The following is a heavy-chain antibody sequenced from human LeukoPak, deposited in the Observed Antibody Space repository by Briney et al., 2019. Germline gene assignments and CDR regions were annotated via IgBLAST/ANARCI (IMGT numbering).Heavy chain of an antibody. J-gene: IGHJ3*02. V-gene: IGHV4-34*01. CDR1: GGSFSGYH. CDR3: ARDPYCSSTSCYVRDAFDI. D-gene: IGHD2-2*01. Sequence: SETLSLTCAVYGGSFSGYHWSWIRQPPGKGLEWIGEINHSGSTNYNPSLKSRVTISVDTSKNQFSLKLSSVTAADTAVYYCARDPYCSSTSCYVRDAFDIWGQGTMVTVSS. CDR2: INHSGST.